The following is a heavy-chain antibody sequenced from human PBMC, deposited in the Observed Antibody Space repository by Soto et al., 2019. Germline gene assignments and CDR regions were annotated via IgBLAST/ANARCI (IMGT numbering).Heavy chain of an antibody. V-gene: IGHV3-33*01. CDR1: GFTFSSYG. Sequence: QVQLVEPGGGVVQPGRSLRLSCAASGFTFSSYGMHWVRQAPGKGLEWVAVIWYDGSNKYYADSVKGRFTISRDNSKNTLYLQMNSLRAEDTAVYYCAREVTMVRGGLDYWGQGTLDTVSS. D-gene: IGHD3-10*01. CDR3: AREVTMVRGGLDY. CDR2: IWYDGSNK. J-gene: IGHJ4*02.